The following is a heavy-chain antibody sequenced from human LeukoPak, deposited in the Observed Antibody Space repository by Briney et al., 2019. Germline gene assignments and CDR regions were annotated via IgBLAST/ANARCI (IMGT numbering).Heavy chain of an antibody. CDR3: ATLLPMDV. J-gene: IGHJ6*03. V-gene: IGHV3-7*01. Sequence: PGGSLRLSCAASEFTFSKYWMSWVRRAPGKGLQWLAHIKEDGSGKYYVDSVKGRFIISRDNAKNSLYLEMNSLRGEDTAVYYCATLLPMDVWGTGTTVTVSS. D-gene: IGHD2-21*01. CDR1: EFTFSKYW. CDR2: IKEDGSGK.